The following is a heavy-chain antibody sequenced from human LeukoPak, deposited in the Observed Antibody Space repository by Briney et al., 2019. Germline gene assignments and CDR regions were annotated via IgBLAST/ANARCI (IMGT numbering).Heavy chain of an antibody. D-gene: IGHD1-26*01. V-gene: IGHV4-59*11. CDR2: IYYTGTT. J-gene: IGHJ6*03. CDR3: ARDRHSGSYLRVDYYYYYMDV. Sequence: SETLSLTCTVSGGSLSSHFWSWIRQPPGKGLELIGHIYYTGTTYYNPSLNSRVTISLDTSRNQFSLRLTSVTAADTAVYYCARDRHSGSYLRVDYYYYYMDVWGKGTTVTVSS. CDR1: GGSLSSHF.